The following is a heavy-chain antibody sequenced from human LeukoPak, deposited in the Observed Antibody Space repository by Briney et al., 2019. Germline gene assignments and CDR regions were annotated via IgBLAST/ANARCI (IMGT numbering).Heavy chain of an antibody. Sequence: SETLSLTCAVYGGSFSGYYWSWIRQPPGKGLEWIGEINHSGSTNYNPSLKSRVTISVDTSKNQFSLKLSSVTAADTAVYYCAISFDGSGRYGFDYWGQGTLVTVSS. J-gene: IGHJ4*02. V-gene: IGHV4-34*01. D-gene: IGHD3-10*01. CDR1: GGSFSGYY. CDR2: INHSGST. CDR3: AISFDGSGRYGFDY.